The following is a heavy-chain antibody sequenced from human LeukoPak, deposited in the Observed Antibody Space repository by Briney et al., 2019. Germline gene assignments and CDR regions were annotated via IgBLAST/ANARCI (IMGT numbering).Heavy chain of an antibody. CDR2: IYYSGST. CDR1: GGSISSHY. D-gene: IGHD2-2*01. V-gene: IGHV4-59*11. J-gene: IGHJ4*02. Sequence: SETLSLTCTVSGGSISSHYWSWIRQPPGKGLEWIGYIYYSGSTNYNPSLKSRVTISADTSKNQFSLKLSSVTAADTAVYYCARDRRYCSSTSCYGFDYWGQGTLVTVSS. CDR3: ARDRRYCSSTSCYGFDY.